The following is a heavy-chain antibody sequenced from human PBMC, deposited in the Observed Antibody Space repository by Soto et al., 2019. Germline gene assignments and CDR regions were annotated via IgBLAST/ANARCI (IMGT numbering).Heavy chain of an antibody. J-gene: IGHJ6*02. CDR2: INHSGST. Sequence: SETLSLTCAVYGGSFSGYYWSWIRQPPGKGLEWIGEINHSGSTNYNPSLKSRVTISVDTSKNQFSLKLSSVTAADTAVYYCARGPVHDYYYYYGMDVWGQGTTVT. CDR3: ARGPVHDYYYYYGMDV. V-gene: IGHV4-34*01. CDR1: GGSFSGYY.